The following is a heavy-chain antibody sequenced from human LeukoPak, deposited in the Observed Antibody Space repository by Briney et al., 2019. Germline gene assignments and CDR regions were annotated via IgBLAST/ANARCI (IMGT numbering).Heavy chain of an antibody. CDR3: ARGGPGSCSSDY. J-gene: IGHJ4*02. CDR2: INPNSGGT. CDR1: GYTFTGYY. D-gene: IGHD3-10*01. V-gene: IGHV1-2*02. Sequence: ASVKVSCKASGYTFTGYYMHWVRQAPGQGLEWMGWINPNSGGTNYAQKFQGRVTMTRDTSISTAYMELSSLTSDDTAVYYCARGGPGSCSSDYWGQGTLVTVSS.